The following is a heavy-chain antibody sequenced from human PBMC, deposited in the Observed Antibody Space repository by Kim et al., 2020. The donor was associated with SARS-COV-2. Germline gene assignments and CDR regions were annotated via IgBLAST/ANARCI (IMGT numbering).Heavy chain of an antibody. CDR3: AKLGVGATTSNY. J-gene: IGHJ4*02. Sequence: YYADSVTGRFTISRDNAKNTLYLQMNSLRAEDTAVYYCAKLGVGATTSNYWGQGTLVTVSS. D-gene: IGHD1-26*01. V-gene: IGHV3-23*01.